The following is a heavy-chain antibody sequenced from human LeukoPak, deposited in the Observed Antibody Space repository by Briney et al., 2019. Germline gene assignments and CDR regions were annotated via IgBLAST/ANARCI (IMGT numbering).Heavy chain of an antibody. J-gene: IGHJ6*04. Sequence: PSETLSLTCGVSGGSFSSHYWTWIRQPPGKGLEWIGEINPRGSTNYNPSLESRVTVSADTSRNQLSLSLTSVTAADSAVYFDARGLRQGSAWSWGPKEKSYQYMDVWGTGTTVIVSS. CDR3: ARGLRQGSAWSWGPKEKSYQYMDV. CDR2: INPRGST. V-gene: IGHV4-34*01. CDR1: GGSFSSHY. D-gene: IGHD6-19*01.